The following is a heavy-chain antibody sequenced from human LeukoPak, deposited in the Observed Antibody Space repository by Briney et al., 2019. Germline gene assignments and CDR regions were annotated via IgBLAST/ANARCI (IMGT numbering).Heavy chain of an antibody. CDR1: GGSISSYY. J-gene: IGHJ4*02. D-gene: IGHD6-13*01. Sequence: PSETLSLTCTVSGGSISSYYWSWIRQPPGKGLEWIGYIYYSGSSNYNPSLKSRVTISVDTSKNQFSLKLSSVTAADTAVYYSAARGAAAGKSDYWGQGTLVTVSS. V-gene: IGHV4-59*12. CDR2: IYYSGSS. CDR3: AARGAAAGKSDY.